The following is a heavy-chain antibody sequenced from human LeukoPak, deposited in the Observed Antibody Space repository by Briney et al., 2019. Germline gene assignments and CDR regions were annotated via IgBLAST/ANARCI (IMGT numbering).Heavy chain of an antibody. CDR2: INHSGST. CDR3: ARGKLGDGYNYGLDY. D-gene: IGHD5-24*01. J-gene: IGHJ4*02. V-gene: IGHV4-34*01. Sequence: PSETLSLTCAVYGGSFSGYYWSWIRQPPGKGLEWIGEINHSGSTNYNPSLKSRVTISVDTSKNQFSLKLSSVTAADTAVYYRARGKLGDGYNYGLDYWGQGTLVTVSS. CDR1: GGSFSGYY.